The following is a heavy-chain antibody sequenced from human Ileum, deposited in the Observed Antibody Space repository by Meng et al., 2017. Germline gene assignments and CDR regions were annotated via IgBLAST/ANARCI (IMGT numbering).Heavy chain of an antibody. Sequence: SETLSLTCAVYGGSFSGYYWSWIRQPPGKGLEWIGEINHSGSTNYNPSLKSRVTISVDTSKNQFSLKLSSVTAADTAVYYCARDSNYYYGMDVWGHGTMVTVSS. D-gene: IGHD2/OR15-2a*01. CDR2: INHSGST. CDR3: ARDSNYYYGMDV. V-gene: IGHV4-34*01. CDR1: GGSFSGYY. J-gene: IGHJ6*02.